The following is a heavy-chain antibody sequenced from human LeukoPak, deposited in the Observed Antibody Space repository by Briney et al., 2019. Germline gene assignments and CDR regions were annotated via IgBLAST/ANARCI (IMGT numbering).Heavy chain of an antibody. CDR2: INGGGSPI. V-gene: IGHV3-48*01. J-gene: IGHJ4*02. CDR1: GFTFSRDS. Sequence: GGSLRLSCAASGFTFSRDSMNWVRQAPGKGLEWVSYINGGGSPIYYADSVRGRFTISRDNAKNSLYLQMNSLRAEDTAVYYCVRVTQLWFSLDYWGQGTLVTVSS. D-gene: IGHD5-18*01. CDR3: VRVTQLWFSLDY.